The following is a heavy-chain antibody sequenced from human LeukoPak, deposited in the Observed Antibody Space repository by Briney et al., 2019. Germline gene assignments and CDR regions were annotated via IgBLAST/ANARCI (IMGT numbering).Heavy chain of an antibody. CDR1: GYTFTSYD. D-gene: IGHD3-10*01. CDR3: ARGRGEVLWFGELMGRYYYYYMDV. CDR2: MNPNSGNT. J-gene: IGHJ6*03. V-gene: IGHV1-8*01. Sequence: GASVKVSCKASGYTFTSYDINWVRQATGQGLEWMGWMNPNSGNTGYAQKFQGRVTKTRNTSISTAYMELSSLRSEDTAVYYCARGRGEVLWFGELMGRYYYYYMDVWGKGTTVTVSS.